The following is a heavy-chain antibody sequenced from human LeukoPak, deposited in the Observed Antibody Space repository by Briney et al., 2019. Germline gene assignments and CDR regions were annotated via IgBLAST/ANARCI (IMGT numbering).Heavy chain of an antibody. CDR3: AKDAHGYCSGGSCPG. Sequence: GGSLRLSCAASGLTFSSYAMSWVRQAPGKGLEWVSGISDSGGSTYYADSVKGRFTISRDNSKNTLYLQMNSLRAEDTAVYYCAKDAHGYCSGGSCPGWGQGTLVTVSS. V-gene: IGHV3-23*01. J-gene: IGHJ4*02. D-gene: IGHD2-15*01. CDR2: ISDSGGST. CDR1: GLTFSSYA.